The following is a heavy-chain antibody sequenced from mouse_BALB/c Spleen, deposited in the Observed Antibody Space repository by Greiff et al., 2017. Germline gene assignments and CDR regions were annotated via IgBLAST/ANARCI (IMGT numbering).Heavy chain of an antibody. V-gene: IGHV2-2*02. Sequence: QVQLKQSGPGLVQPSQSLSITCTVSGFSLTSYGVHWVRQSPGKGLEWLGVIWSGGSTDYNAAFISRLSISKDNSKSQVFFKMNSLQANDTAIYYCASSMISSYWYFDVWGAGTTVTVSS. CDR1: GFSLTSYG. D-gene: IGHD2-3*01. CDR3: ASSMISSYWYFDV. CDR2: IWSGGST. J-gene: IGHJ1*01.